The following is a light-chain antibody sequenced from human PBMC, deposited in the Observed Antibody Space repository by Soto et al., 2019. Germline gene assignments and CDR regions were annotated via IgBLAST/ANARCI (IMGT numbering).Light chain of an antibody. V-gene: IGLV4-69*01. CDR2: LDSDGSH. CDR3: QTWGSGIPVV. Sequence: QLVLTQSPSASASLGASVKLTCTLSGGHSSYAIAWHQQQPGKGPRYWMKLDSDGSHNKGDGIPDRFSGSSSGAERYLTISSLQSEDEADYYCQTWGSGIPVVFGGGTKVTVL. CDR1: GGHSSYA. J-gene: IGLJ2*01.